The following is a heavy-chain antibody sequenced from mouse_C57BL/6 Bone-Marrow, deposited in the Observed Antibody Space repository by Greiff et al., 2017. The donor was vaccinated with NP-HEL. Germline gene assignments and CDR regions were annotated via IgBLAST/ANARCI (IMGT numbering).Heavy chain of an antibody. J-gene: IGHJ4*01. D-gene: IGHD1-1*01. CDR3: ARWGYYGSSYAMDY. V-gene: IGHV1-81*01. CDR2: IYPRSGNT. Sequence: QVQLQQSGAELARPGASVKLSCKASGYTFTSYGISWVKQRTGQGLEWIGEIYPRSGNTYYNEKFKGKATLTSDKSSSTAYMELRSLTSEDSAVYFCARWGYYGSSYAMDYWGQGTSVTFSS. CDR1: GYTFTSYG.